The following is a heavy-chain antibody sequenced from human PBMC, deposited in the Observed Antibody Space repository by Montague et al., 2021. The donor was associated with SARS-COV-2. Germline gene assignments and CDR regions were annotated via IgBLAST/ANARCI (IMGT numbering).Heavy chain of an antibody. CDR2: TYYRSKWYN. J-gene: IGHJ4*02. Sequence: CAISGDSVSSNIATWNWIRQSPSRGLEWLGRTYYRSKWYNDHAESVKSRITIDPDTSKHQFSLHLNSVTPEDTAVYYCARIPAGSKYYFDFWGQGTLVTVSS. D-gene: IGHD6-13*01. CDR3: ARIPAGSKYYFDF. V-gene: IGHV6-1*01. CDR1: GDSVSSNIAT.